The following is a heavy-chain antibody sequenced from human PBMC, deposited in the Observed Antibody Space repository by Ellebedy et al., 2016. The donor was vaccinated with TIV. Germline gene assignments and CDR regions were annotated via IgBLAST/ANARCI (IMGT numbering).Heavy chain of an antibody. Sequence: GESLKISCTASGFTFSSFTMNWVRQAPGKGLEWVSSIVSGSTYICYADSVKGRFTISRDNAKNSLYLQVNSLRAEDTAIYYCARRGVYLGEAFDVWGQGTMVTASS. D-gene: IGHD5/OR15-5a*01. CDR3: ARRGVYLGEAFDV. CDR1: GFTFSSFT. CDR2: IVSGSTYI. V-gene: IGHV3-21*01. J-gene: IGHJ3*01.